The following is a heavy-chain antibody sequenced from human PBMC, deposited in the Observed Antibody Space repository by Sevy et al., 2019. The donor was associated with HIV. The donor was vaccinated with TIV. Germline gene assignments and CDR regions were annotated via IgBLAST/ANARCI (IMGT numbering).Heavy chain of an antibody. J-gene: IGHJ3*02. V-gene: IGHV5-10-1*01. Sequence: GESLKISCRGSGYSFSSYWISWVRQMPGKGLEWMGRIDPRDSCTIYSPSFQGHVTISDDKSIGPAYQQWVSLKASDTAMYYCARPESDASDIWGQGTMVTVSS. CDR1: GYSFSSYW. CDR3: ARPESDASDI. CDR2: IDPRDSCT.